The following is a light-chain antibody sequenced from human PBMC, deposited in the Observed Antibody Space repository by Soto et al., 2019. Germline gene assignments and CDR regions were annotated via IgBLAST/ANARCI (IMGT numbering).Light chain of an antibody. CDR1: QRISRW. Sequence: DIQMTQSPSTLSASVGDRVTITCRASQRISRWLAWYQQKPGKAPKVVIYQASNLESGVPARFSGSVSGTEFTLTISSLQPDDFASYYCQQYNSYPWTFGQGTKVEIK. V-gene: IGKV1-5*03. J-gene: IGKJ1*01. CDR3: QQYNSYPWT. CDR2: QAS.